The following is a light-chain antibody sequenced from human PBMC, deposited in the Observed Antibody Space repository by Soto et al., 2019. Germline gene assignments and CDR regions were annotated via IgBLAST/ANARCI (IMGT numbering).Light chain of an antibody. Sequence: QSALTQPASVSGSPGQSITISCTGTSIDVGGYNYVSWYQQHPGKAPKLMIYEVSNRPSGVSNRFSGSKSGNTASLTISGLQAGDEADYYCSSYTSSSTLLFGGGTKVTVL. V-gene: IGLV2-14*01. CDR2: EVS. CDR1: SIDVGGYNY. J-gene: IGLJ2*01. CDR3: SSYTSSSTLL.